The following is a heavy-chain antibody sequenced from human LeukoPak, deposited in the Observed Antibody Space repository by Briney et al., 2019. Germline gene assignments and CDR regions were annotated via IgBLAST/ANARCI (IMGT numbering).Heavy chain of an antibody. CDR2: ISDSGDIT. CDR3: VRSRSYYFDY. V-gene: IGHV3-23*01. D-gene: IGHD1-26*01. CDR1: GFTFSSYA. Sequence: GGSLRLSCAASGFTFSSYAMSWVRQAPGKGLEWVSIISDSGDITYYADSVKGRFTISRDNSKNTLYLQMNSLRAEDTALYFCVRSRSYYFDYWGQGTLVTVSS. J-gene: IGHJ4*02.